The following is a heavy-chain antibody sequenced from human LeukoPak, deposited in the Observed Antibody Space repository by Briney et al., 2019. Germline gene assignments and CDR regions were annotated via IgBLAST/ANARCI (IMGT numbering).Heavy chain of an antibody. CDR1: GGSFSGYY. CDR2: INHSEST. CDR3: ARERPSYYDILTGYYPRSLPYYFDY. J-gene: IGHJ4*02. V-gene: IGHV4-34*01. D-gene: IGHD3-9*01. Sequence: SETLSLTCAVYGGSFSGYYWSWIRQPPGKGLEWIGEINHSESTNYNPSLKSRVTISVDTSKNQFSLKLSSVTAADTAVYYCARERPSYYDILTGYYPRSLPYYFDYWGQGTLVTVSS.